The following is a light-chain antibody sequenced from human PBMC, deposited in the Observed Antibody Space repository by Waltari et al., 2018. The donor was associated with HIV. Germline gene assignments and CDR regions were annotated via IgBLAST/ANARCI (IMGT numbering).Light chain of an antibody. J-gene: IGLJ3*02. CDR1: SSDVGGYNY. CDR2: EVS. CDR3: SSYAGSNNKV. Sequence: QSALTQPPSASGSPGQSVTISCTGTSSDVGGYNYVSWYQQHPGKAPKRMIYEVSSRPQGVPKLSSGSKSGNSASLTGSGLQAEDEADYYCSSYAGSNNKVFGGGTKLTVL. V-gene: IGLV2-8*01.